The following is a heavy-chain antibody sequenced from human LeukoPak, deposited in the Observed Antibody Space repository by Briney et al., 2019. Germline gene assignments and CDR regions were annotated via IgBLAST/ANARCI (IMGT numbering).Heavy chain of an antibody. CDR3: ALTSGYYYGFNY. J-gene: IGHJ4*02. CDR2: INHSGST. CDR1: AGSFSGYY. V-gene: IGHV4-34*01. Sequence: SETLSLTCVVYAGSFSGYYWSWIRQPPGKGLEWIGEINHSGSTNYNPSLKSRVTISVDTSKNQFSLKLSSVTAADTAVYYCALTSGYYYGFNYWGQGTQVTVSS. D-gene: IGHD3-22*01.